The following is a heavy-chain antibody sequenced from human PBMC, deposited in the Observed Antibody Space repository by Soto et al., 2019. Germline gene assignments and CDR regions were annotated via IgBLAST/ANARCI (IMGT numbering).Heavy chain of an antibody. CDR3: ARVGRELGHYYYYRMDV. CDR1: GGSISSGDYY. V-gene: IGHV4-30-4*01. J-gene: IGHJ6*02. CDR2: IYYSGST. Sequence: QVQLQESGPGLVKPSQTLSLTCTVSGGSISSGDYYWSWIRQPPGKGLEWIGHIYYSGSTYYNPXLKSRLTILVXXSXNXXSLKLSSVTAADTAVYYCARVGRELGHYYYYRMDVWGQGTTVTVSS. D-gene: IGHD3-10*01.